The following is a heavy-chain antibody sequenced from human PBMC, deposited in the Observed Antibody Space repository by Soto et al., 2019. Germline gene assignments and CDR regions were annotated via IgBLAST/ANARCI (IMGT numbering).Heavy chain of an antibody. V-gene: IGHV3-23*01. J-gene: IGHJ6*02. CDR3: AKEFNNHSKNRKFAGVYYYYGMDV. D-gene: IGHD1-20*01. Sequence: QLGGSLRLSCAASGFTFSSYAMSWVRQAPGKGLEWVSAISGSGGSTYYADSVKGRFTISRDNSKNTLYLQMNSLRAEDTAVYYCAKEFNNHSKNRKFAGVYYYYGMDVWGQGTTVTVSS. CDR1: GFTFSSYA. CDR2: ISGSGGST.